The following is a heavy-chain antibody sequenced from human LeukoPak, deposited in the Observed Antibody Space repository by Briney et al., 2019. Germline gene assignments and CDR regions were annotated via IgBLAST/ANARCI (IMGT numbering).Heavy chain of an antibody. CDR1: GGTFSSYA. CDR2: IIPIFGTA. D-gene: IGHD4-11*01. CDR3: ARGPYSNGYYYYYMDV. V-gene: IGHV1-69*06. Sequence: GASVKVSCKASGGTFSSYAISWVRQAPGQGLEWMGGIIPIFGTANYAQKFQGRVTITADKSTSTAYMELSSLRSEDTAVYYCARGPYSNGYYYYYMDVWGKGTTVTVSS. J-gene: IGHJ6*03.